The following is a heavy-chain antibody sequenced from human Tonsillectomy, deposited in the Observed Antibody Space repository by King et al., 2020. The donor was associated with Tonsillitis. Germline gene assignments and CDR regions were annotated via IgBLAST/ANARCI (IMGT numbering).Heavy chain of an antibody. V-gene: IGHV4-39*07. CDR3: ARTEGYPDY. Sequence: QLQESGPGLVKPSETLSLTCTVSDGSLSSGRYYWGWIRQPPGKGLEWIGSIYYSGTTYYNPSLKSRVTISVDTSKNQFSLKLSSATAADTAVYYCARTEGYPDYWGQGTLVTVSS. CDR1: DGSLSSGRYY. D-gene: IGHD2-15*01. CDR2: IYYSGTT. J-gene: IGHJ4*02.